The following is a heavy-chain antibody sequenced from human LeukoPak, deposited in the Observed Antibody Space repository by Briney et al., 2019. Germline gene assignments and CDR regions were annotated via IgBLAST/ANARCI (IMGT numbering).Heavy chain of an antibody. Sequence: SVKVSRKASVGTFSSYAISWVRQAPGQGREWMGGIITSFGTANYAQKFQGRVTITADKTTSTAYMELSSLRSEDTAVYYCAAESNMGTTPMDYWGQGTLVTVSS. D-gene: IGHD1-1*01. CDR1: VGTFSSYA. V-gene: IGHV1-69*06. CDR2: IITSFGTA. CDR3: AAESNMGTTPMDY. J-gene: IGHJ4*02.